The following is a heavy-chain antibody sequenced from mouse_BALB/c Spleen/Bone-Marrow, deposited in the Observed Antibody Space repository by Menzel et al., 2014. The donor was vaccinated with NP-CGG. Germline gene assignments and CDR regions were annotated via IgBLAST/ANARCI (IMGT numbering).Heavy chain of an antibody. J-gene: IGHJ4*01. V-gene: IGHV2-9*02. CDR1: GFSLTSYG. Sequence: QVQLQQSGPGLVAPSQSLSITCTVSGFSLTSYGVHWVRQPPGKGLEWLGVIWAGGSTNYNSALMSRLSISKDNSKSXVPKKMNSLQTDDTAMYYCARDYGSSYYAMDYWGKGPSVSVSS. D-gene: IGHD1-1*01. CDR3: ARDYGSSYYAMDY. CDR2: IWAGGST.